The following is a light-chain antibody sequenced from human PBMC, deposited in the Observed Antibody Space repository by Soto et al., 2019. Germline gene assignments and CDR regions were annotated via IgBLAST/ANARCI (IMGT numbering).Light chain of an antibody. CDR1: QRISSN. V-gene: IGKV3-15*01. J-gene: IGKJ1*01. Sequence: EVVMTQSPAILSVSPGERATLSSMASQRISSNLAWYQQRRGQAPRLLIYGASTRAPGIPARFGGSGSETEFTLTISRLQSEDFAVYYCQHYYNWPPWTFGQRTKVEIK. CDR3: QHYYNWPPWT. CDR2: GAS.